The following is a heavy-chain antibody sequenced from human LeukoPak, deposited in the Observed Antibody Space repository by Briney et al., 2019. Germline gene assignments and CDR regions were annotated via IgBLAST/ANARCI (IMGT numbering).Heavy chain of an antibody. Sequence: SETLSLTCTVSGYSISRSYYWGWLRQPPGKGLEWIGSIYHSGSTYYNPSLKSRVTISVDTSKNQFSLKLSSVTAADTALYYCARYPSAFDIWGQGTMVTVSS. CDR1: GYSISRSYY. CDR3: ARYPSAFDI. V-gene: IGHV4-38-2*02. CDR2: IYHSGST. J-gene: IGHJ3*02.